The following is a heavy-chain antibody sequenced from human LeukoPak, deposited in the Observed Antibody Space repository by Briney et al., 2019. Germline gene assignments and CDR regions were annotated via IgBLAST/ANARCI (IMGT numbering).Heavy chain of an antibody. D-gene: IGHD3-3*01. V-gene: IGHV3-9*01. CDR2: ISWNSGSI. J-gene: IGHJ5*02. CDR3: ARDRDYDFWSGYYYNWFDP. Sequence: GRSLRLSCAVSGFTFDDYAMHWVRQAPGKGLEWVSGISWNSGSIGYADSVRGRFTISRDNAKNSLYLQMSSLRAEDTALYYCARDRDYDFWSGYYYNWFDPWGQGTLVTVSS. CDR1: GFTFDDYA.